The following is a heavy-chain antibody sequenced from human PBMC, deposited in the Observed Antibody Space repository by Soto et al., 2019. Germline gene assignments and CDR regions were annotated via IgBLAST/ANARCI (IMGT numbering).Heavy chain of an antibody. CDR1: GFTFSSDA. CDR3: AKRTVGWYFDL. V-gene: IGHV3-23*01. Sequence: EVQLLESGGGLVQPGGSLRLSCAASGFTFSSDAMHWVRQAPGKGLEWVSVISGSGGSTYYADDVKGRFTISRDNSKNKLYLQRNRLRAEDTPVYYCAKRTVGWYFDLWGRGTLVTVSS. D-gene: IGHD4-17*01. CDR2: ISGSGGST. J-gene: IGHJ2*01.